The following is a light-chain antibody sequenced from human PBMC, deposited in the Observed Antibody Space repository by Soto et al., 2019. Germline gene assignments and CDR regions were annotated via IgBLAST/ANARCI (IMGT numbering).Light chain of an antibody. J-gene: IGKJ1*01. V-gene: IGKV1-39*01. CDR2: AAS. Sequence: DIQMTQSPSSLSASVGDRVTITCRASQSISSYLNWYQQKPGKAPKLLIYAASSLQSGVPSRFSGSGSGTVFTLTISILQPEDFAIYYCQQSYSTPRTFGQGTKVDIK. CDR3: QQSYSTPRT. CDR1: QSISSY.